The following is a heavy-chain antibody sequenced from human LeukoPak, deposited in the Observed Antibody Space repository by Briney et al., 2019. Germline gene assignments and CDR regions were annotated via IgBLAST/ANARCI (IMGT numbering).Heavy chain of an antibody. V-gene: IGHV4-34*01. Sequence: PSEALSLTCAVYGGSFSGYYWSWIRQPPGKGLEWIGEINHSGSTNYNPSLKSRVTISVDTSKSQFSLKLSSVTAADTAVYYCARGIAAADYWGQGTLVTVSS. D-gene: IGHD6-13*01. CDR3: ARGIAAADY. CDR2: INHSGST. CDR1: GGSFSGYY. J-gene: IGHJ4*02.